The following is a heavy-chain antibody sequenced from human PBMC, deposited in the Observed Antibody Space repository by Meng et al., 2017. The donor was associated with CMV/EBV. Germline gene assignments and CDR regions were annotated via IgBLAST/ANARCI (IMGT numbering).Heavy chain of an antibody. CDR3: AKESCSSTSCYNYFDY. J-gene: IGHJ4*02. CDR2: IYSGGSST. Sequence: GESLKISCVASGFTFSSYAMSWVRQAPGKGLEWVSVIYSGGSSTYYADSVKGRFTISRDNSKNTLYLQMNSLRAEDTAVYYCAKESCSSTSCYNYFDYWGQGTLVTVSS. D-gene: IGHD2-2*02. CDR1: GFTFSSYA. V-gene: IGHV3-23*03.